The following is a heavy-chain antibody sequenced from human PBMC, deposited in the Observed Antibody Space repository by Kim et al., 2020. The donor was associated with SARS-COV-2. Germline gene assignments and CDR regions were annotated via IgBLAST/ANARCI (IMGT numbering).Heavy chain of an antibody. D-gene: IGHD3-10*01. Sequence: GGSLRLSCAASGFTFSSYAMHCVRQAPGKGQEWVAVISYDGSNKYYADSVKGRFTISRDNSKNTLYLQMNSLRAEDTAVYYCARSLWFGELLALGGWGQGTLVTVSS. CDR3: ARSLWFGELLALGG. CDR2: ISYDGSNK. CDR1: GFTFSSYA. J-gene: IGHJ1*01. V-gene: IGHV3-30*04.